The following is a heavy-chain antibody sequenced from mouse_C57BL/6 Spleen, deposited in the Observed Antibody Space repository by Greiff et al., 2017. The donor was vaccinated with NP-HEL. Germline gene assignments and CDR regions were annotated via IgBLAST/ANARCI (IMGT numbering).Heavy chain of an antibody. CDR3: ARDYYYGSSYGYFDY. CDR1: GYAFSSSW. J-gene: IGHJ2*01. V-gene: IGHV1-82*01. D-gene: IGHD1-1*01. Sequence: VKLQQSGPELVKPGASVKISCKASGYAFSSSWMNWVKQRPGKGLEWIGRIYPGDGDTNYNGKFKGKATLTADKSSSTAYMQLSSLTSEDSAVYFCARDYYYGSSYGYFDYWGQGTTLTVSS. CDR2: IYPGDGDT.